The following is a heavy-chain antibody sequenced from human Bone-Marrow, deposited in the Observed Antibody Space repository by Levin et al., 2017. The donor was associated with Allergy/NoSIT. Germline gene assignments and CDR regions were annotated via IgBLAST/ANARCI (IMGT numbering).Heavy chain of an antibody. Sequence: GGSLRLSCAASGFTFINYAMSWVRQAPGTGLEWVSGISSSGRSTWYADSVKGRFTISRDNSKNTLYLQMNSLRAEDTALYYCARDTPDLSPGPYFDYWGQGTLVTVSS. J-gene: IGHJ4*02. CDR2: ISSSGRST. V-gene: IGHV3-23*01. CDR1: GFTFINYA. CDR3: ARDTPDLSPGPYFDY.